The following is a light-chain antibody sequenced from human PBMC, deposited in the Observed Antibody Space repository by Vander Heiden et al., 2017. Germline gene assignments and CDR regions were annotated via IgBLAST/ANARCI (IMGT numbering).Light chain of an antibody. Sequence: DIVITQSPLSLPDTPGHPASISCRSSQSLLHRNGYSYLAWYLQKPGQSPKLLIYLGSNRASGVPARFSGSGSGTDFTLNISRVEAEDVGVYYCMQAIQKPRTFGRGTKVEIK. CDR2: LGS. CDR3: MQAIQKPRT. J-gene: IGKJ4*02. CDR1: QSLLHRNGYSY. V-gene: IGKV2-28*01.